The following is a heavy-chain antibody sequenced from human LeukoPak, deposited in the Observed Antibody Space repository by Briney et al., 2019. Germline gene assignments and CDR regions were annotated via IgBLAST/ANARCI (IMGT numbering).Heavy chain of an antibody. Sequence: GGSLRLSCAASGFTFSSYSMNWVRQAPGKGLEWVSSISSSSSYIYYADSVKGRFTISRDNAKNSLYLQMNSLRAEDAAVYHCARVDSGYSGYGPFLNWGQGTLVTVSS. CDR3: ARVDSGYSGYGPFLN. D-gene: IGHD5-12*01. CDR1: GFTFSSYS. V-gene: IGHV3-21*01. CDR2: ISSSSSYI. J-gene: IGHJ4*02.